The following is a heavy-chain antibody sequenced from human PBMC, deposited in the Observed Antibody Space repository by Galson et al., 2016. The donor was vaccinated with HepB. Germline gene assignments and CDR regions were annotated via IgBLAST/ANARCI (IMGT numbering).Heavy chain of an antibody. D-gene: IGHD3-10*01. CDR3: ARAAVGGPEPNWFNP. J-gene: IGHJ5*02. V-gene: IGHV4-30-2*01. CDR2: IYYDGTT. Sequence: LEWIGYIYYDGTTSYRPSLRSRVTISMDRSMNHFSLRLATVTAADMGVYYCARAAVGGPEPNWFNPWGQGTLVIVSS.